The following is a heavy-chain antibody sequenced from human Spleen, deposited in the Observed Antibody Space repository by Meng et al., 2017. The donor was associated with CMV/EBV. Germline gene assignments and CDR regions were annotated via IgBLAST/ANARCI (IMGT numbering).Heavy chain of an antibody. D-gene: IGHD3-10*01. V-gene: IGHV4-39*07. Sequence: GSLRLSCTVSGGSITFSSDYWGWIRQPPGKGLEWIGTMSYSGGTYYNPSLKSRVIISGDTSKNHFSLKLSSVTAADTAVYYCARDGGSGTYYNTLKFFDYWGQGTLVTVSS. CDR1: GGSITFSSDY. CDR3: ARDGGSGTYYNTLKFFDY. CDR2: MSYSGGT. J-gene: IGHJ4*02.